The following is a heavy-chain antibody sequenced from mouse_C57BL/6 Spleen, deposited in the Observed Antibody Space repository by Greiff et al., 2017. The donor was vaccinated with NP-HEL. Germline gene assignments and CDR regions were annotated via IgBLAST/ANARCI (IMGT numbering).Heavy chain of an antibody. D-gene: IGHD2-1*01. Sequence: QVQLQQPGAELVRPGSSVKLSCTASGYTFTSYWMHWVKQRPIQGLEWFGNIDTSDSETHYNQKFKDKATLTVDKSSSTDYMQLSSLTTEDSAGYYCARRGYGNYGDYWGQGTTLTVSS. CDR3: ARRGYGNYGDY. V-gene: IGHV1-52*01. CDR2: IDTSDSET. CDR1: GYTFTSYW. J-gene: IGHJ2*01.